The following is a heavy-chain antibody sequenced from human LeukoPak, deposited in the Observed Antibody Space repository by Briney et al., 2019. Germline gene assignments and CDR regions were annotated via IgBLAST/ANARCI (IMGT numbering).Heavy chain of an antibody. CDR2: IYTSGST. D-gene: IGHD6-13*01. J-gene: IGHJ6*03. CDR3: ARVVAAAGPTRNYYYYYMDV. V-gene: IGHV4-61*02. Sequence: SETLSLTCTVSGGSISSGSYYWSWIRQPAGKGLEWIGRIYTSGSTNYNPSLKSRVTISVDTSKNQFSLKLSSVTAADTAVYYCARVVAAAGPTRNYYYYYMDVWAKGPRSPSP. CDR1: GGSISSGSYY.